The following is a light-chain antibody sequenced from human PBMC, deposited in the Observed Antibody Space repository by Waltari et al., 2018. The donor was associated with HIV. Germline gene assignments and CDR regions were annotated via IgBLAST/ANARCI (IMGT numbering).Light chain of an antibody. Sequence: SALTQHSPLFGSPGQSNTTACPATQSELCSVPSYQQHPGKAPRLLIYDVTNRPSGVPSRFSGSKSAYTASLTISGLQSEDESDYYCSSYTDSDTHVIFGGGTRLT. CDR2: DVT. CDR3: SSYTDSDTHVI. CDR1: QSELCS. J-gene: IGLJ2*01. V-gene: IGLV2-14*03.